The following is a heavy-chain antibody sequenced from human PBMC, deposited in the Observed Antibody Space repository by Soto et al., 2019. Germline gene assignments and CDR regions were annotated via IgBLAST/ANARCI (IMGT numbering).Heavy chain of an antibody. CDR3: AREWNPLNWFDP. J-gene: IGHJ5*02. Sequence: GGSLRLCCAASGFTFSSYSMNWVRQAPGKGLEWVSYISSSSSTIYYADSVKGRFTISRDNAKNSLYLQMNSLRDEDTAVYYCAREWNPLNWFDPWGQGTLVTVSS. V-gene: IGHV3-48*02. CDR2: ISSSSSTI. CDR1: GFTFSSYS. D-gene: IGHD1-1*01.